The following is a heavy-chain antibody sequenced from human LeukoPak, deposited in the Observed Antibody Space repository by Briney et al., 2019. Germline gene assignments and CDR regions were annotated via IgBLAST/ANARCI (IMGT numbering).Heavy chain of an antibody. D-gene: IGHD3-3*01. CDR3: ARGPITIFGVVIDY. Sequence: ASVKVSCKASGYTFTGYYMHWVRQAPGQGLEWMGWINPNSGGTNYAQKFQGRVTMTRDTSISTAYMELSRLRSDDTAVYHCARGPITIFGVVIDYWGQGTLVTVSS. CDR1: GYTFTGYY. J-gene: IGHJ4*02. CDR2: INPNSGGT. V-gene: IGHV1-2*02.